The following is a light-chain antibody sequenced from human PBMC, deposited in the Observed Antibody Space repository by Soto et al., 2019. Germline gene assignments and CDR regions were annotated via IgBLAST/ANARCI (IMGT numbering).Light chain of an antibody. J-gene: IGKJ4*01. CDR2: DAS. CDR1: QSISNW. CDR3: QQYNSYS. Sequence: DIQMTQSPSTLSASVGDTVTIICRASQSISNWLAWYQQKPGKAPNLLIYDASSLESGVPSRFSGSGSGTEFTLTISSLQPDDFATYYCQQYNSYSFGGGTKVDIK. V-gene: IGKV1-5*02.